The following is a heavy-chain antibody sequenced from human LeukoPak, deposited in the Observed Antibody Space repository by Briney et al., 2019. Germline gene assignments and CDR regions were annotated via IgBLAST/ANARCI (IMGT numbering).Heavy chain of an antibody. CDR3: ARSQTLAYFDI. Sequence: ASVKVSCKASGGSFNSYAISWVRQAPGQGLEWMGGIIPIFGTANYAQKFQGRVTITADKSTNTAYMELSSLRSEDKAVYYCARSQTLAYFDIWGRGTLVTVSS. V-gene: IGHV1-69*06. J-gene: IGHJ2*01. CDR2: IIPIFGTA. CDR1: GGSFNSYA.